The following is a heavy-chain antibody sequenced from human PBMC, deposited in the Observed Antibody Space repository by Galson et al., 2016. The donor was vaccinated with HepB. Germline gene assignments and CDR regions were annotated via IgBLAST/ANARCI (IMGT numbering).Heavy chain of an antibody. D-gene: IGHD6-6*01. CDR1: GFTFTGYY. V-gene: IGHV1-2*02. CDR3: AREGGYSSSCGNFYYRLDL. CDR2: INPNSGGT. J-gene: IGHJ6*02. Sequence: SVKVSCKASGFTFTGYYMHWVRQTPGKGLEWMAWINPNSGGTNYAHSFQGRVTMTRDKSINTAYMELSRLRSEDTAVYYCAREGGYSSSCGNFYYRLDLWGQGTTVTVAS.